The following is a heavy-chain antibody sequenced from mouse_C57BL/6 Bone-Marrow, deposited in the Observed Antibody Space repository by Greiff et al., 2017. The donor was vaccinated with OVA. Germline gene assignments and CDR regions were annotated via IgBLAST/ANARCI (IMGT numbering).Heavy chain of an antibody. Sequence: QVQLQQSGAELARPGASVKLSCKASGYTFTSYGISWVKQRTGQGLEWIGEIYPRSGNTYYNEKFKGKATLTADKSSSTAYMALRSLTSEDSAVYFGARPLYYGSSYGFDVWGTGTTVTVSS. CDR2: IYPRSGNT. CDR1: GYTFTSYG. V-gene: IGHV1-81*01. CDR3: ARPLYYGSSYGFDV. J-gene: IGHJ1*03. D-gene: IGHD1-1*01.